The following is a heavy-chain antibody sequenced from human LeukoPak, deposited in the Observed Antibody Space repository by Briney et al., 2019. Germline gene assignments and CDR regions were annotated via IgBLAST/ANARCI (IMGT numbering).Heavy chain of an antibody. CDR1: GDSVSSNSAA. Sequence: SQTLSLTCAISGDSVSSNSAAWNWIRQSPSRGLEWLGRTYYRSKWYNDYAVSVKSRITINPDTSKNQFSLQLNSVTPEDTAVYYYARHQKNRWNGDYYYYYGMDVWGQGTTVTVSS. CDR2: TYYRSKWYN. V-gene: IGHV6-1*01. CDR3: ARHQKNRWNGDYYYYYGMDV. J-gene: IGHJ6*02. D-gene: IGHD4-17*01.